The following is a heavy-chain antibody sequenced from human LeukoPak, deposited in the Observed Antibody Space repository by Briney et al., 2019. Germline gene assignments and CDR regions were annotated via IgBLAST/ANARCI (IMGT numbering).Heavy chain of an antibody. CDR2: IGVNNGNT. CDR3: QRITIFGVIIDFDY. CDR1: GFHFASYG. J-gene: IGHJ4*02. V-gene: IGHV1-18*01. D-gene: IGHD3-3*01. Sequence: GASVKVSCKASGFHFASYGITWVRQAPGQGLEWMGWIGVNNGNTHYAQSFQDRLTMTTDTSTSTAYLEVRSLRYDDTAIYYCQRITIFGVIIDFDYWGQGTLVTVSS.